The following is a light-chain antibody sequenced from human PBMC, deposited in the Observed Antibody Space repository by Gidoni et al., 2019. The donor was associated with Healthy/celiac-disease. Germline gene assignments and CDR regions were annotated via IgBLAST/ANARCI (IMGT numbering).Light chain of an antibody. CDR2: LGS. CDR1: QSLLHSNGYNY. V-gene: IGKV2-28*01. Sequence: DIVMTQSPPSLPVTPGEPASISCGSSQSLLHSNGYNYLDWYRQKPGQSPQLLIYLGSNRASGVPYRFSGSGSGTDFTLKISSVEAEDFGVYYCMQALQTPRSFGQGTKLEIK. CDR3: MQALQTPRS. J-gene: IGKJ2*03.